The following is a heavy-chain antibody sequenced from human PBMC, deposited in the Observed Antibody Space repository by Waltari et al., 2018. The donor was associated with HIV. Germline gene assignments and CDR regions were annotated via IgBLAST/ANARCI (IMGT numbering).Heavy chain of an antibody. CDR2: ISYDGSNK. V-gene: IGHV3-30*18. J-gene: IGHJ6*02. Sequence: QVQLVESGGGVVQPGRSLRLSCAASGFTFSSSGMHWARQAPGLVLAWVAVISYDGSNKYYADSVKGRFTISRDNSKNTLYLQMNSLRAEDTAVYYCAKDREDTAMVPYFYYYGMDVWGQGTTVTVSS. D-gene: IGHD5-18*01. CDR1: GFTFSSSG. CDR3: AKDREDTAMVPYFYYYGMDV.